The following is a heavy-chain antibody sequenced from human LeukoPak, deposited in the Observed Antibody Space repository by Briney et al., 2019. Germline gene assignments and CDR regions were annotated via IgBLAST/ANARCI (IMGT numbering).Heavy chain of an antibody. CDR2: IFYSGST. CDR3: ARGVVGWFDP. CDR1: GGSFSGYY. V-gene: IGHV4-34*01. Sequence: SETLSLTCAVYGGSFSGYYWGWIRQPPGKGLEWIGSIFYSGSTYYNPSLKSRVTISVDTSKNQFSLKLGSVTAADTAIYYCARGVVGWFDPWGQGTLVTVSS. D-gene: IGHD2-2*01. J-gene: IGHJ5*02.